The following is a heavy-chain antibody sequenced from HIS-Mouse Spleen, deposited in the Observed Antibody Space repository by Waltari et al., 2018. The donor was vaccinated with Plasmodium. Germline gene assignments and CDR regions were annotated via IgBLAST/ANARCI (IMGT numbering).Heavy chain of an antibody. D-gene: IGHD2-2*01. J-gene: IGHJ3*02. CDR3: ARDCSSTSCLDAFDI. CDR2: IYYSGST. Sequence: QVQLQESGPGLVKPSETLSLTCTVSGGSISSYYWSWIRQPPGKGLEWIGYIYYSGSTNSNPSLKSRVTISVDTSKNQFSLKLSSVTAADTAVYYCARDCSSTSCLDAFDIWGQGTMVTVSS. V-gene: IGHV4-59*01. CDR1: GGSISSYY.